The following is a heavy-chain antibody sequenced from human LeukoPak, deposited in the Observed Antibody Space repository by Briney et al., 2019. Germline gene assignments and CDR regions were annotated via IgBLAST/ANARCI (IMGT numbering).Heavy chain of an antibody. CDR2: MNPNSGNT. V-gene: IGHV1-8*01. D-gene: IGHD4-17*01. CDR3: ARAPYGDYVNDY. Sequence: ASVKVSCKASGYTFTSYDINWVRQATGQGLEWMGWMNPNSGNTGYAQKFQGRVTMTRNTSISTAYMELSSLRSEDTAVYYCARAPYGDYVNDYWGQGTLVTVSS. J-gene: IGHJ4*02. CDR1: GYTFTSYD.